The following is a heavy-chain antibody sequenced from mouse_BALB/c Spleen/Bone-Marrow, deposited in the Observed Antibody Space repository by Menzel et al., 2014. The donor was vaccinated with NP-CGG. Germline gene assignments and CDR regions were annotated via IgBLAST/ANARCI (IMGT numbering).Heavy chain of an antibody. CDR2: IYPGDGDT. V-gene: IGHV1-80*01. Sequence: QVQLQQSGAELVRPGSPVKISCKASGYASSSYWMNWVKQRPGQGLQWIGQIYPGDGDTNYNGNFKGKATLTADKSFSTAYMQLNSLTSEDSAVYFCTRYYRDNYFALDYWGQGTSVTVSS. CDR3: TRYYRDNYFALDY. D-gene: IGHD2-14*01. J-gene: IGHJ4*01. CDR1: GYASSSYW.